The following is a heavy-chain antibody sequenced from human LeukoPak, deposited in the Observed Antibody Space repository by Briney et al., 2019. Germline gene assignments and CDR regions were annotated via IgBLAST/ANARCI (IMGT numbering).Heavy chain of an antibody. CDR2: IYHSGST. CDR1: GYSISSGYY. D-gene: IGHD2-21*01. V-gene: IGHV4-38-2*02. Sequence: SETLSLTCTVSGYSISSGYYWGWIRQPPGKGLEWIGSIYHSGSTYYNPSLKSRVTISVDTSKNQFSLKLSSVTAADTAVYYCARGPIPDYYMDVWGKGTTVTVSS. CDR3: ARGPIPDYYMDV. J-gene: IGHJ6*03.